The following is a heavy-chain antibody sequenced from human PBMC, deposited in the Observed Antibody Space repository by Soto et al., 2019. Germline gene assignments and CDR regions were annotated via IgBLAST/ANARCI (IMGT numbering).Heavy chain of an antibody. V-gene: IGHV4-59*08. CDR3: ARASSVDYYGMDV. J-gene: IGHJ6*02. Sequence: SETLSLTCTVSGGSISSYYWSWIRQPPGKGLEWIGYTYYSGSTNYNPSLKSRVTISVDTSKNQFSLKLSSVTAADTAVYYCARASSVDYYGMDVWGQGTTVPVSS. CDR2: TYYSGST. CDR1: GGSISSYY. D-gene: IGHD6-19*01.